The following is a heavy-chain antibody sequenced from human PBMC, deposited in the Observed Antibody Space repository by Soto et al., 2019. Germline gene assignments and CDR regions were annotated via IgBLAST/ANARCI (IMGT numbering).Heavy chain of an antibody. Sequence: QVQLQESGPGLVKPSQTLSLTCTVSGGSISSGGYFWSWLRQPPGKGLELIGNIFYSGTTYYNPSLKSRVTISVDTSKNQFSLKLSPVTAADTAVYFCARGVLYWGQGTLGTVSS. D-gene: IGHD1-1*01. CDR3: ARGVLY. V-gene: IGHV4-31*03. CDR2: IFYSGTT. CDR1: GGSISSGGYF. J-gene: IGHJ4*02.